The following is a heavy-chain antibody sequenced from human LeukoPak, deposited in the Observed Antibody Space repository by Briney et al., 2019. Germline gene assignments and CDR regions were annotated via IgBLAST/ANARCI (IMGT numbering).Heavy chain of an antibody. CDR2: MCGTAGCT. CDR3: AKDRPNFHENSGHYYRRDGDS. J-gene: IGHJ5*01. V-gene: IGHV3-23*01. Sequence: GGSLRLSCQASGFTFYMYAMSWVRQAPWKGLEWVASMCGTAGCTFYPDSVKGRFTISRDNSKNVLYLRMNSLTAEDTAIYYCAKDRPNFHENSGHYYRRDGDSWGQGTLVTVSS. D-gene: IGHD3-22*01. CDR1: GFTFYMYA.